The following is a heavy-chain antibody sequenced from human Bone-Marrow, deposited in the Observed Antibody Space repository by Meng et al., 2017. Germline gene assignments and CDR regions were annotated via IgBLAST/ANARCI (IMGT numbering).Heavy chain of an antibody. J-gene: IGHJ4*02. CDR1: GGTFSSYT. Sequence: SVKVSCKASGGTFSSYTISWVRQAPGQGLEWMGRIIPILGIANYAQKFQGRVTITADKSTSTAYMELSSLRSEDTAVYYYTTDPVKGYYYDSSDYYYVFDYWGQGTLVTVSS. CDR2: IIPILGIA. V-gene: IGHV1-69*04. CDR3: TTDPVKGYYYDSSDYYYVFDY. D-gene: IGHD3-22*01.